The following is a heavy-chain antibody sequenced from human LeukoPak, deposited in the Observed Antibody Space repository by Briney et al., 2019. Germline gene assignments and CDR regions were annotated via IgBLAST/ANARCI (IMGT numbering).Heavy chain of an antibody. Sequence: GRSLRLSCAASGFTFSYYSMNWVRQAPGRGLELVSCISSSSSLIFYSDSVRGRFTISRDNAKNLLYLHRNRLRVEDTAVYYCAKVDRGDYSSSPVPYYNYYMNVWGKGTTVTVSS. CDR3: AKVDRGDYSSSPVPYYNYYMNV. J-gene: IGHJ6*03. D-gene: IGHD6-13*01. V-gene: IGHV3-21*01. CDR1: GFTFSYYS. CDR2: ISSSSSLI.